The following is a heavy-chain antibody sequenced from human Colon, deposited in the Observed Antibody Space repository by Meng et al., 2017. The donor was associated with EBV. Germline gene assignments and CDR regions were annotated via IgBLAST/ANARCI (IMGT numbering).Heavy chain of an antibody. V-gene: IGHV4-39*07. Sequence: LPLQESGPGLLKPSETLSPTCSVSGDSITTNGYYWGWIRQPPGKGLEWIGSIFYSGNTYFNPSLKTRVTISVDTSKNQFSLKLSSVTAADTAIYYCARERGGVTRDFDSWGQGALVTVSS. CDR3: ARERGGVTRDFDS. CDR2: IFYSGNT. CDR1: GDSITTNGYY. J-gene: IGHJ4*02. D-gene: IGHD3-16*01.